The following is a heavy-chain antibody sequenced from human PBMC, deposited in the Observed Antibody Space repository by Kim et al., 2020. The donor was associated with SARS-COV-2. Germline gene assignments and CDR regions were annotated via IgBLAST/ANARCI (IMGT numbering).Heavy chain of an antibody. Sequence: SETLSLTCTVSGGSLSRSSYYWGWIRQPPGKGLEWIGSAYYSGNTYYNPSLKSRVTISVDTSKNQFSLKLGSVTAADTAVYYCARQQGSSGCYYFAFDY. V-gene: IGHV4-39*01. D-gene: IGHD1-26*01. CDR2: AYYSGNT. CDR3: ARQQGSSGCYYFAFDY. CDR1: GGSLSRSSYY. J-gene: IGHJ4*01.